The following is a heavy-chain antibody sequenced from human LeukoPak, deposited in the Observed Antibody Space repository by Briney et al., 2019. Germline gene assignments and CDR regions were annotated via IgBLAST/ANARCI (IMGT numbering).Heavy chain of an antibody. CDR2: IWYDGSNK. Sequence: PGGSLRLSCAASGFPFSSYGMHWVRQAPGKGLQWVALIWYDGSNKFYADSVKGRFTISRDNSKNTLYLQMNSLRAEDTAVYYCARDRGAYCGGDCYFGYFHYWGQGTLVTVSS. D-gene: IGHD2-21*02. J-gene: IGHJ4*02. V-gene: IGHV3-33*01. CDR3: ARDRGAYCGGDCYFGYFHY. CDR1: GFPFSSYG.